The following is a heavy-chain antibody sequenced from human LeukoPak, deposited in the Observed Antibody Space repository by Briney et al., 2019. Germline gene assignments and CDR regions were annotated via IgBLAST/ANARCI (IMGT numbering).Heavy chain of an antibody. CDR2: IRYDESDK. CDR3: ATYFYASGNYYNYIYY. Sequence: PGGSLRLSCAASGFAFSRYGMHWVRQAPGKGLEWVAFIRYDESDKKYKDSVKGRFTVSKDNSKNTVSLQMNSLRFEDTAVYYCATYFYASGNYYNYIYYWGPGALVTDSS. D-gene: IGHD3-10*01. J-gene: IGHJ4*02. CDR1: GFAFSRYG. V-gene: IGHV3-30*02.